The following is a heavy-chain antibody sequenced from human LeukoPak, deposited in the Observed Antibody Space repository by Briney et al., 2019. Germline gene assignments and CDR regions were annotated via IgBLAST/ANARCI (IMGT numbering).Heavy chain of an antibody. J-gene: IGHJ4*02. V-gene: IGHV1-2*02. CDR1: GYTFTSYY. CDR3: ARDYYDSSGSADY. D-gene: IGHD3-22*01. CDR2: INPNSGGT. Sequence: ASVKVSCKASGYTFTSYYMHWVRQAPGQGLEWMGWINPNSGGTNYAQKFQGRVTMTRDTSISTAYMELSRLRSDDTAVYYCARDYYDSSGSADYWGQGTLVTVSS.